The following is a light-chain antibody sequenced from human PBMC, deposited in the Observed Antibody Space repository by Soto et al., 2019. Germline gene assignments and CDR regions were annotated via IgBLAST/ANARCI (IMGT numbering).Light chain of an antibody. CDR1: QSVSSN. V-gene: IGKV3-15*01. CDR3: QQYNNWPPVIT. CDR2: GAS. J-gene: IGKJ5*01. Sequence: EIVMTQSPATLSVSPGERATLSCRASQSVSSNLAWYQQKPGQAPRLLIYGASTRATGIPARFSGSGSGTEFTLTISSLQSEDFAVYYCQQYNNWPPVITFGQGTRLEMK.